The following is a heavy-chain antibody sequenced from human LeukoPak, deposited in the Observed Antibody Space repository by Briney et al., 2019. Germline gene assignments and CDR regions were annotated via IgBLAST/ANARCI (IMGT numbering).Heavy chain of an antibody. D-gene: IGHD1-1*01. J-gene: IGHJ5*02. Sequence: SETLSLTCTVSGDSISSGDYYWNWIRQPAGKGLEWIGRISSSGGTNYNPSLKSRVTISVDTSKNQFSLKLRSVTAADTAVYYCARPVPSRLGWFDPWGQGTLVTVSS. CDR1: GDSISSGDYY. V-gene: IGHV4-61*02. CDR3: ARPVPSRLGWFDP. CDR2: ISSSGGT.